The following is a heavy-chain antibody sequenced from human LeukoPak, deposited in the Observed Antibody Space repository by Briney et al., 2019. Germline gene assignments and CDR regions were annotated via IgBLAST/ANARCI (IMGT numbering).Heavy chain of an antibody. CDR3: ARTGIAARPTVWFDP. D-gene: IGHD6-6*01. CDR2: INSDGSST. CDR1: GFTFSNYW. V-gene: IGHV3-74*01. Sequence: GGSLRLSCAASGFTFSNYWMHWVRQAPGKGLVWVSYINSDGSSTNYADSVKGRFTISRDNAKNTLYLQMNSLRAEDTALYYCARTGIAARPTVWFDPWGQGTLVNVSS. J-gene: IGHJ5*02.